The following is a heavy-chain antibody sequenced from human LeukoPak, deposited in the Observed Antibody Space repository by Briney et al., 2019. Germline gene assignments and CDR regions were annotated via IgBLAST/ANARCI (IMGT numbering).Heavy chain of an antibody. J-gene: IGHJ4*02. CDR2: ISSSSSYI. CDR1: GFTFSSYS. Sequence: AGGSLRLSCAASGFTFSSYSMNWVRQAPGKGLEWVSSISSSSSYIYYADSVKGRFTISRDNAKNSLYLQMNSLRAEDTAVYYCARATVITFGGVIVRPFDYWGQGTLVTVSS. V-gene: IGHV3-21*01. D-gene: IGHD3-16*02. CDR3: ARATVITFGGVIVRPFDY.